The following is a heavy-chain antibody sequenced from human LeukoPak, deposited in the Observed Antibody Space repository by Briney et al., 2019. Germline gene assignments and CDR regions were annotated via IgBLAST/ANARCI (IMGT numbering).Heavy chain of an antibody. CDR3: GRGGNGIDI. D-gene: IGHD2-8*01. V-gene: IGHV3-48*04. CDR1: GFTFSSYS. J-gene: IGHJ3*02. Sequence: GGSLRLSCAASGFTFSSYSMNWVRQAPGKGLEWVSYISSSSSTIYYADSVKGRFTIFRDNAKNTLYLQMNSLRAEDTAVYFCGRGGNGIDIWGQGTTVIVSS. CDR2: ISSSSSTI.